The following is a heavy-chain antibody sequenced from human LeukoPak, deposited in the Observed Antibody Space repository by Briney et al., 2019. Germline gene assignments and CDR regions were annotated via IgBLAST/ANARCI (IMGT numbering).Heavy chain of an antibody. D-gene: IGHD3-3*01. CDR3: ARSCRITIFGVVRRLYYGMDV. J-gene: IGHJ6*02. CDR1: GYTFTSYD. CDR2: MNPNSGNT. V-gene: IGHV1-8*01. Sequence: ASVKVSCKASGYTFTSYDINWVGQATGQGLEWMGWMNPNSGNTGYAQKFQGRVTMTRNTSISTAYMELSSLRSEDTAAYYCARSCRITIFGVVRRLYYGMDVWGQGTTVTVSS.